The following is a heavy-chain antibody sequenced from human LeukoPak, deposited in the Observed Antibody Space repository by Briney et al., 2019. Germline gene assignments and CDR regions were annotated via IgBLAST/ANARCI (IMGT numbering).Heavy chain of an antibody. D-gene: IGHD4-17*01. CDR1: GYTFTSYY. CDR3: ASGDYGDLN. J-gene: IGHJ3*01. CDR2: INPSGGST. V-gene: IGHV1-46*01. Sequence: GASVKVSCKASGYTFTSYYMHWVRQAPGQGLEWMGIINPSGGSTSYAQKFQGRVTITADKSTSTAYMELSSLRSEDTAVYYCASGDYGDLNWGQGTMVTVSS.